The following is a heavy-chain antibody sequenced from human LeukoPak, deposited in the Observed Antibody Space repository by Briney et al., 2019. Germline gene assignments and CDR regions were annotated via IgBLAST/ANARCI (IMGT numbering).Heavy chain of an antibody. CDR1: GFTVSSNS. D-gene: IGHD4/OR15-4a*01. Sequence: GGSLRLSCTVSGFTVSSNSMSWVRQAPGKGLEWGSFIYSDNTHYSHSVKGRFTISRDNSKNTLYLQMNSLSAEDTAVYYCARRAGAYSHPYDYWGQGTLVTVYS. V-gene: IGHV3-53*01. CDR3: ARRAGAYSHPYDY. J-gene: IGHJ4*02. CDR2: IYSDNT.